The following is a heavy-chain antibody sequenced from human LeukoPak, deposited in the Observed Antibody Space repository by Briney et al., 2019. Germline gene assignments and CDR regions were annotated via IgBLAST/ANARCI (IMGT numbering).Heavy chain of an antibody. J-gene: IGHJ4*02. D-gene: IGHD6-13*01. CDR3: ARDLIAAAGAFDY. CDR1: GGSISNYY. CDR2: IYTSGST. V-gene: IGHV4-4*07. Sequence: SETLSLTCTVSGGSISNYYWSWIRQPAGKGLEWFGRIYTSGSTNYNPSLESRVTMSVDTSKKQFSLKLSSVTAADTAVYYCARDLIAAAGAFDYWGQGTLVTVSS.